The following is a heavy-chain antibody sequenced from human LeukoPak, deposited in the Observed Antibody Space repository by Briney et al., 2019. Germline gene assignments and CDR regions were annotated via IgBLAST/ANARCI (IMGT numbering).Heavy chain of an antibody. D-gene: IGHD3-16*01. Sequence: PSGTLSLTCAVSGDSINTNHWWSWVRQPPGKGLEWIGEVYHSGSTNYNPSLKSRVTISVDTSKNQFSLKLNSVTATDAAVYYCARHYGPWGQGTLVTVSS. J-gene: IGHJ4*02. CDR3: ARHYGP. V-gene: IGHV4-4*02. CDR2: VYHSGST. CDR1: GDSINTNHW.